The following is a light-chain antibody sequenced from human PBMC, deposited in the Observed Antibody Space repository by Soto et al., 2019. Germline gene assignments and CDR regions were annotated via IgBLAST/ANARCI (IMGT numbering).Light chain of an antibody. CDR2: DVS. CDR1: NSDVAGYNY. V-gene: IGLV2-11*01. Sequence: QSVLTQPRSVSGSPGQSVTISCTGTNSDVAGYNYVSWYQQHPGKAPKLMIYDVSKRPSGVPDRFSGSKSGNTASLTISGLQAEDEADYYCCSYAGSHTFVFGGGTKLTVL. J-gene: IGLJ2*01. CDR3: CSYAGSHTFV.